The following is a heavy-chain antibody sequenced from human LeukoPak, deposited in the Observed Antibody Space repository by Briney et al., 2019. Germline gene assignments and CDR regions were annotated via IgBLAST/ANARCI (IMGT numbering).Heavy chain of an antibody. Sequence: GSLRLSCAASGFTSDDYGMSWVRQAPGKGLEWVSGINWNGGSTGYADSVKGRFTISRDNAKNSLYLQMNSLRAEDTALYYCARCGGQKWELLNYFDYWGQGTLVTVSS. CDR2: INWNGGST. V-gene: IGHV3-20*04. J-gene: IGHJ4*02. CDR1: GFTSDDYG. CDR3: ARCGGQKWELLNYFDY. D-gene: IGHD1-26*01.